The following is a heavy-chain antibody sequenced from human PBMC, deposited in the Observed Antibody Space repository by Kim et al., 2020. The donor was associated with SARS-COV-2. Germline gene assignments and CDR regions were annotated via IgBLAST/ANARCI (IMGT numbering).Heavy chain of an antibody. CDR3: ARGESGYTILLDAFDI. D-gene: IGHD5-12*01. V-gene: IGHV3-21*01. CDR1: GFTFSSYS. CDR2: ISSSSSYI. J-gene: IGHJ3*02. Sequence: GGSLRLSCAASGFTFSSYSMNWVRQAPGKGLEWVSSISSSSSYINYADSVKGRFTISRDNAKNSLYLQMNSLRAEDTAVYYCARGESGYTILLDAFDIWGQGTMVAVSS.